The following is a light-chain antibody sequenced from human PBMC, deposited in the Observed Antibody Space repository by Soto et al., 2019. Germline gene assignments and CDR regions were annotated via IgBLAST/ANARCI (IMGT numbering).Light chain of an antibody. CDR3: QQYGISPLT. CDR2: GVS. V-gene: IGKV3-20*01. CDR1: QSVSSSY. Sequence: EIVLTQSPGPLSLSPGERATLSCRASQSVSSSYLAWYQQKPGQAPRLLIYGVSSRATGIPDRFSGSGSGTDFTLTISRLEPEDVAVYYCQQYGISPLTFGQGTKVDIK. J-gene: IGKJ1*01.